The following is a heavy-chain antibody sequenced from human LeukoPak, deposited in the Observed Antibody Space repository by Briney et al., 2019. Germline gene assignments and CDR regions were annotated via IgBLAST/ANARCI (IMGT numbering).Heavy chain of an antibody. CDR3: ARRSYHGVITVYYYYYMDV. CDR2: ISGSGSST. J-gene: IGHJ6*03. Sequence: GGSLRLSCAASGFTLSTHAMNWVRQAPGKGLECVSTISGSGSSTYYADSVKGRFTISRDSSKNTLYLQMNSLRVEDTAVYYCARRSYHGVITVYYYYYMDVWGKGTTVTVSS. V-gene: IGHV3-23*01. D-gene: IGHD3-3*01. CDR1: GFTLSTHA.